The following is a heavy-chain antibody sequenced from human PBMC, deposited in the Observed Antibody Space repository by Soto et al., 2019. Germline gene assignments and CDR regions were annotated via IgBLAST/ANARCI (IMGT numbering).Heavy chain of an antibody. J-gene: IGHJ6*02. CDR1: GYSFTSDG. V-gene: IGHV1-18*01. D-gene: IGHD3-10*01. CDR2: ISTYNVNT. Sequence: QVQLVQSGAEVKKPGASVKVSCKASGYSFTSDGISWVRQAPGQGLEWVGWISTYNVNTNYAQKFQGRVFMTTDTYDSKDYLALMTIRSADTASYYCARLAKYGLETYLQPYYYGMEVWGQGTTVTVSS. CDR3: ARLAKYGLETYLQPYYYGMEV.